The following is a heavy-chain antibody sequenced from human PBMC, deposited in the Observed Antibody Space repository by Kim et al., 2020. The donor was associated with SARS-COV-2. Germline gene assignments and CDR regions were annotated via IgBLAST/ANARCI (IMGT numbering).Heavy chain of an antibody. CDR2: ISAYNGNT. J-gene: IGHJ4*02. CDR3: ARDRAMVRGVIITNGGFDY. D-gene: IGHD3-10*01. Sequence: ASVKVSCKASGYTFTSYGISWVRQAPGQGLEWMGWISAYNGNTNYAQKLQGRVTMTTDTSTSTAYMELRSLRSDDTAVYYCARDRAMVRGVIITNGGFDYWGQGTLGTVSS. CDR1: GYTFTSYG. V-gene: IGHV1-18*01.